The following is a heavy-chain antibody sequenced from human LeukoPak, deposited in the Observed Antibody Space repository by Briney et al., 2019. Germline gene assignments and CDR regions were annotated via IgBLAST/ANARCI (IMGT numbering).Heavy chain of an antibody. V-gene: IGHV3-15*01. CDR1: GFTFSNAW. J-gene: IGHJ3*02. Sequence: GGSLRLSCAASGFTFSNAWMSWVRQAPGKGLEWVGRIKSKTDGGTTDYAAPVKGRFTISRDDSKNTLYLQMNSLRAEDTAVYYCAKGLSTARRDAFDIWGQGTMVTVSS. CDR3: AKGLSTARRDAFDI. D-gene: IGHD6-6*01. CDR2: IKSKTDGGTT.